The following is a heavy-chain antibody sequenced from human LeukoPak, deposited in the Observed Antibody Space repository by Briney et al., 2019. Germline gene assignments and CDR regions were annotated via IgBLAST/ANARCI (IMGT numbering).Heavy chain of an antibody. J-gene: IGHJ4*02. Sequence: SETLSLTCTVSGGSISSYFWNWIRQPPGKGLEWIGYIYSSGRTNSNPSLKSRVTISVATSKNQFSLNLNSVTAADTAVYYCARGGMSTYYDSGGFYPFWGQGTLVTVSS. D-gene: IGHD3-22*01. CDR2: IYSSGRT. CDR1: GGSISSYF. V-gene: IGHV4-59*01. CDR3: ARGGMSTYYDSGGFYPF.